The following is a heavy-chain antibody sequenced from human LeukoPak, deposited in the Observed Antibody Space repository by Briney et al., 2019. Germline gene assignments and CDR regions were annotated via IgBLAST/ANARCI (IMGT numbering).Heavy chain of an antibody. D-gene: IGHD4-17*01. CDR3: TTVPYGDYNFDY. CDR1: GFTFSSYA. Sequence: GGSLRLSCAASGFTFSSYATHWVRQAPGKGLEWVGRIKSKTDGGTTDYAAPVKGRFTISRDDSKNTLYLQMNSLKTEDTAIYFCTTVPYGDYNFDYWGQGTLVTVSS. J-gene: IGHJ4*02. V-gene: IGHV3-15*01. CDR2: IKSKTDGGTT.